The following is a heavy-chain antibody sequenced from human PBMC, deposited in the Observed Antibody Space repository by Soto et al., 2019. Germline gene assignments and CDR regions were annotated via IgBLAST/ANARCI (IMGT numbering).Heavy chain of an antibody. CDR3: TRGNRVSSTGKGAH. D-gene: IGHD6-6*01. Sequence: GGSLRLSCEVSGFTFSAYWMHWVRQVPGKGLIWVSRISDDGSTTTYADSVKGRFTISRDNAKNTLYLQMNSLRADDPGLYYCTRGNRVSSTGKGAHWGQGTLVTVSS. CDR1: GFTFSAYW. CDR2: ISDDGSTT. J-gene: IGHJ4*02. V-gene: IGHV3-74*01.